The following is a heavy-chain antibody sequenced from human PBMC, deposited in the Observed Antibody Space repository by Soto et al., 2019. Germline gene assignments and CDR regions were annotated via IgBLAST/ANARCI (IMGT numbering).Heavy chain of an antibody. D-gene: IGHD2-2*01. J-gene: IGHJ6*02. CDR3: AGRYCTSSTCYVERYYYAMDV. CDR2: ITPVFGAA. CDR1: GDTFTSYT. V-gene: IGHV1-69*06. Sequence: QVQLVQSGAEVKMPGSSVRVSCKISGDTFTSYTLSWVRQAPGHGLEWMGGITPVFGAATYAQKFQGRATIAADKSTSTVLLDMSSLKSDDTAVYYCAGRYCTSSTCYVERYYYAMDVSGQGTTVTVSS.